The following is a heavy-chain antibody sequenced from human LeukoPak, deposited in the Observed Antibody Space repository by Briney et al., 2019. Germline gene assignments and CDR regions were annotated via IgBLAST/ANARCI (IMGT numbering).Heavy chain of an antibody. CDR2: LSYSLST. J-gene: IGHJ3*01. CDR3: ARGVFHDAFDV. Sequence: PSGTLSLTCAVSGGSISSTSNWWSWVRQPPGKGLEWIAYLSYSLSTTYNPSLKSRVTMSVHTSKNQVSLKLTSVTAADTAVYYCARGVFHDAFDVWGHGTMVTVSS. V-gene: IGHV4-61*01. CDR1: GGSISSTSNW. D-gene: IGHD2-21*01.